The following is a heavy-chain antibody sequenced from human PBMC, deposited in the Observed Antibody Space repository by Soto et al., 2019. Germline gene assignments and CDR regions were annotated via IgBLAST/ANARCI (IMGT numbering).Heavy chain of an antibody. CDR3: ARDTLKNYVWGSYRPWFDP. J-gene: IGHJ5*02. CDR2: IYTSGST. D-gene: IGHD3-16*02. CDR1: GGSISSYY. Sequence: PSETLSLTCTVSGGSISSYYWSWIRQPAGKGLEWIGRIYTSGSTNYNPSLKSRVTMSVDTSKNQFSLKLSSVTAADTAVYYCARDTLKNYVWGSYRPWFDPWGQGTLVTVPS. V-gene: IGHV4-4*07.